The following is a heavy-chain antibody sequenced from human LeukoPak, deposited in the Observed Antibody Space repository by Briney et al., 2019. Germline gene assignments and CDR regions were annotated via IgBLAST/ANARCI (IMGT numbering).Heavy chain of an antibody. Sequence: GGSLRLSCAASGFTFSSYAMSWVRQAPGKGLEWVSAISGSGGSTYYADSVKGRFTISRDNSKNTLYLQMNSLRAEDTAVYYCARDFMSIAAAGTGTAEYFQHWGQGTLVTVSS. D-gene: IGHD6-13*01. J-gene: IGHJ1*01. CDR3: ARDFMSIAAAGTGTAEYFQH. CDR2: ISGSGGST. V-gene: IGHV3-23*01. CDR1: GFTFSSYA.